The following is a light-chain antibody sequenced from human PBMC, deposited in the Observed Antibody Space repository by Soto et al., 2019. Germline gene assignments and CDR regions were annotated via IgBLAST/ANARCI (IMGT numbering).Light chain of an antibody. V-gene: IGLV2-11*01. CDR1: SNDVGGYNY. Sequence: QSALTQPRSVSGSPGQSVTISCTGTSNDVGGYNYVSWYQQHPGKAPKLMIYDVSKRPSGVPDRFSGSKSANTASLTISGLQAEDEADYYCCSYAGTYTYVFGTGTKLTVL. J-gene: IGLJ1*01. CDR3: CSYAGTYTYV. CDR2: DVS.